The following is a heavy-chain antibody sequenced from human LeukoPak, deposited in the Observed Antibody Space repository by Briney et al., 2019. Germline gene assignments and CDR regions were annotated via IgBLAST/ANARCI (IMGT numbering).Heavy chain of an antibody. CDR3: ARDYYYDSSGYPGY. CDR1: GFTFSSYA. D-gene: IGHD3-22*01. J-gene: IGHJ4*02. Sequence: GGSLRLSCAGSGFTFSSYAMSWVRQAPGKGLEWVSAISGSGGDRYYADSVKGRFTISRDNAKTSLYLQMNSLRAEDTAVYYCARDYYYDSSGYPGYWGQGTLVTVSS. CDR2: ISGSGGDR. V-gene: IGHV3-23*01.